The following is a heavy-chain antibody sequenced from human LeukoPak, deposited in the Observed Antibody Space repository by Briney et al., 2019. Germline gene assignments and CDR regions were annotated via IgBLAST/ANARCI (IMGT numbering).Heavy chain of an antibody. CDR2: MYYSGNT. D-gene: IGHD3-22*01. CDR1: GGSISSGDYY. J-gene: IGHJ5*02. V-gene: IGHV4-30-4*01. Sequence: SETLSLTCTVSGGSISSGDYYWSWIRQPPGKGLEWVGYMYYSGNTYYNPSLKSRVTISVDTSKNQFSLQLSSVTAADTAVYYCARPYYYDSRIDPWGQGTLVTVSS. CDR3: ARPYYYDSRIDP.